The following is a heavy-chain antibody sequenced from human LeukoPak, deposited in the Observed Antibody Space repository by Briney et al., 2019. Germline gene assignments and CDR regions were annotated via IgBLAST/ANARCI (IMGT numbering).Heavy chain of an antibody. CDR2: INWNGGST. Sequence: GGSLRLSCAASGFTFRSYAMSWVRQAPGKGLEWVSGINWNGGSTGYADSVKGRFTISRDNAKNSLYLQMNSLRAEDTALYYCARDSLTMVRGVIIKGGNDYWGQGTLVTVSS. D-gene: IGHD3-10*01. CDR3: ARDSLTMVRGVIIKGGNDY. J-gene: IGHJ4*02. V-gene: IGHV3-20*04. CDR1: GFTFRSYA.